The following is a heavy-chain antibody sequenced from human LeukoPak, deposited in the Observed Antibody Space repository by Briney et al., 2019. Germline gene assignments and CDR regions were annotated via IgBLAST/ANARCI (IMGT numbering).Heavy chain of an antibody. CDR1: GGSISSYY. Sequence: SETLSLTCTVSGGSISSYYWSWIRQPPGKGLEWIGYINYSGSTNYIPSLKSRVTISVDTSKNQFSLKLSSVTAADTAVYYCARVGYCNGGSCYSDYWGQGILVTVSS. D-gene: IGHD2-15*01. CDR2: INYSGST. CDR3: ARVGYCNGGSCYSDY. V-gene: IGHV4-59*01. J-gene: IGHJ4*02.